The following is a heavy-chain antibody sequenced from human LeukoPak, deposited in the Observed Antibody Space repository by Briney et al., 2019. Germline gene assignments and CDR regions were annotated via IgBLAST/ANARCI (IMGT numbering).Heavy chain of an antibody. V-gene: IGHV4-59*12. CDR1: GGSISSYY. CDR3: ASMRTEVRYSSGWYDY. CDR2: IYYSGST. D-gene: IGHD6-19*01. Sequence: SETLSLTCTVSGGSISSYYWSWIRQPPGKGLEWIGYIYYSGSTNYNPSLKSRVTISVDTSKNQFSLKLSSVTAADTAVYYCASMRTEVRYSSGWYDYWGQGTLVTVSS. J-gene: IGHJ4*02.